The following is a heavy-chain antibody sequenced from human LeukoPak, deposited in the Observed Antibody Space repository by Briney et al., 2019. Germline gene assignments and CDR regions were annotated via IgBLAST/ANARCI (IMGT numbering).Heavy chain of an antibody. CDR1: GASISSYY. Sequence: SETLSLTCTVSGASISSYYWNWIRQPPGKELKWIGNVYYSGITSYNPSLKSRVTMSVDTSKNQFSLELSSVTAADTAVYYCARYAATVNYYYYYYMDVWGKGTTVIVSS. CDR2: VYYSGIT. J-gene: IGHJ6*03. D-gene: IGHD6-13*01. CDR3: ARYAATVNYYYYYYMDV. V-gene: IGHV4-59*01.